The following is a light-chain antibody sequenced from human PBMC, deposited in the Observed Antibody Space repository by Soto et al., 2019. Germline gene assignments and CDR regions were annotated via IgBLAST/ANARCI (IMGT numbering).Light chain of an antibody. V-gene: IGKV3-20*01. CDR3: QQYGSSPLT. J-gene: IGKJ4*01. Sequence: EIVLTQSPGTLSLSQGERATLSCRASQSVSSSYLAWDQQKPGQAPRLLIYGAASRATGIPDRFSGSGSGTDFTLTISRLEPEDFAVYYCQQYGSSPLTFGGGTKVDIK. CDR1: QSVSSSY. CDR2: GAA.